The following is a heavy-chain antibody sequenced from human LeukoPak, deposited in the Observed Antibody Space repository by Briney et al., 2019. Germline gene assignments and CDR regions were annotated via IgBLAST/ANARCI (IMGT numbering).Heavy chain of an antibody. CDR2: INSDGSST. CDR1: GFTFSSYW. V-gene: IGHV3-74*01. CDR3: AKDPGANALDN. J-gene: IGHJ4*01. Sequence: PGGSLRLSCAASGFTFSSYWMHWVRQAPGKGLVWVSGINSDGSSTIYADSVKGRFTVSTNNAKSTLDLQMNSPDTAVTDGDRRAKDPGANALDNWGQGTMVTVSS. D-gene: IGHD1-1*01.